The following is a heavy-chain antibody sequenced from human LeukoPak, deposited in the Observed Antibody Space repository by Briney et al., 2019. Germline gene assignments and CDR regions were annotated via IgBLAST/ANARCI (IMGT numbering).Heavy chain of an antibody. CDR2: ISAYNGNT. Sequence: ASVKVSCTASGYTFTSYGISWVRQAPGQGLEWMGWISAYNGNTNYAQKLQGRVTMTTDTSTSTAYMELRSLRSDDTAVYYCARDKKRSYYYDSSGYYYFDYWGQGTLVTVSS. CDR1: GYTFTSYG. CDR3: ARDKKRSYYYDSSGYYYFDY. D-gene: IGHD3-22*01. V-gene: IGHV1-18*01. J-gene: IGHJ4*02.